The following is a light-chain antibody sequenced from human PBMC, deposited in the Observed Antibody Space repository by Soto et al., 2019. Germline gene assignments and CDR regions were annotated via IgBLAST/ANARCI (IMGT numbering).Light chain of an antibody. CDR3: HQYNNWPS. CDR2: GAS. J-gene: IGKJ4*02. Sequence: ETVMTQSPATLSVSPGEGATLSCRASQSIYSNLAWYQVKPGQAPRLLIYGASTRATGIPARFSGSGSGTEFTLTISSLQSEDFAVYYCHQYNNWPSFGGGTKVEIK. CDR1: QSIYSN. V-gene: IGKV3-15*01.